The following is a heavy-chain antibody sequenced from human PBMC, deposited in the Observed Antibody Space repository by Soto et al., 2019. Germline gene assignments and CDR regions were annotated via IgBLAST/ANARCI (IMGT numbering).Heavy chain of an antibody. V-gene: IGHV3-30*03. CDR2: ISYDGSNK. CDR1: GFTFSSYG. J-gene: IGHJ4*02. CDR3: SGFTTVPIFDY. D-gene: IGHD2-2*01. Sequence: QVQLVESGGGVVQPGRSLRLSCAASGFTFSSYGMHWVRQAPGKGLEWVAVISYDGSNKYYADSVKGRFTISRDNSKNTLYPQMNSLRAEDTAVYYCSGFTTVPIFDYWGQGTLVTVSS.